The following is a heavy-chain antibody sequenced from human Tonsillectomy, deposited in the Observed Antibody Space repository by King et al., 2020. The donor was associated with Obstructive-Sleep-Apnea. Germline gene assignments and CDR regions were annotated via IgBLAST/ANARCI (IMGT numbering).Heavy chain of an antibody. J-gene: IGHJ4*02. D-gene: IGHD3-16*01. CDR2: IYYSGST. V-gene: IGHV4-59*01. CDR3: ARRHTLLREYY. Sequence: VQLQESGPGLVKPSETLSLTCTVSGGSISSYYWSWIRQPPGKGLEWIGYIYYSGSTNYNPSLKSRVTISVDTSKNQFSLPLSSVTAAATAVYYCARRHTLLREYYWGQGTLVTVSS. CDR1: GGSISSYY.